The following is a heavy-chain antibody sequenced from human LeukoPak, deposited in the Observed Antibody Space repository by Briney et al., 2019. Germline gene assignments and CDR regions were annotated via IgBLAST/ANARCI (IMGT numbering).Heavy chain of an antibody. J-gene: IGHJ2*01. CDR2: IYSGGST. Sequence: GGSLRLSCAASGFTVSSNYMSWVRQAPGKGLEWVSVIYSGGSTYHADSVKGRFTISRDNSKNTLYLQMNSLRAEDTAVYYCARDGPPLRFLDGYFDLWGRGTLVTVSS. D-gene: IGHD3-3*01. CDR3: ARDGPPLRFLDGYFDL. V-gene: IGHV3-53*01. CDR1: GFTVSSNY.